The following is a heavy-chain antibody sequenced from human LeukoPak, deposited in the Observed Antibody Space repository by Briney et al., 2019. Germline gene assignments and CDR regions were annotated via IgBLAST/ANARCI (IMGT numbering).Heavy chain of an antibody. V-gene: IGHV4-38-2*01. D-gene: IGHD4-17*01. J-gene: IGHJ5*02. CDR3: ARVVTTKQNWFDP. Sequence: SETLSLTCAVSGYSISSGYYWGWIRQPPGKGLEWIGSIYHSGSTDYNPSLKSRVTISVDTSKNQYSLKLSSVTAADTAVYYCARVVTTKQNWFDPWGQGTLVTVSS. CDR1: GYSISSGYY. CDR2: IYHSGST.